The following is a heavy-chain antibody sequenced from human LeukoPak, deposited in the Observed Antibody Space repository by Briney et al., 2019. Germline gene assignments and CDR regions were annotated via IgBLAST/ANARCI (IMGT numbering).Heavy chain of an antibody. CDR1: GFTFKNYA. D-gene: IGHD6-19*01. J-gene: IGHJ4*02. Sequence: GGSLRLSCAASGFTFKNYAMSWVRQAPGKGLEWVSVISGSGSSTYYADSVKGRFTISRDNSKNTLYLQMNSLRPEDTAVYYCAKSIPTIAVAVSTRQWGQGTLVTVSS. CDR2: ISGSGSST. CDR3: AKSIPTIAVAVSTRQ. V-gene: IGHV3-23*01.